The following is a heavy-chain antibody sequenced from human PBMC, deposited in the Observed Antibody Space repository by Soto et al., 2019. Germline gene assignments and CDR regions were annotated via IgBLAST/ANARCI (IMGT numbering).Heavy chain of an antibody. V-gene: IGHV1-69*13. CDR2: IIPIFGTA. CDR3: ARVACSGGSCYSYYYYYYGMDV. CDR1: GGTFSSYA. D-gene: IGHD2-15*01. Sequence: ASVKVSCKASGGTFSSYAISWVRQAPGQGLEWMGGIIPIFGTANYAQKFQGRVTITADESTSTAYMELSSLRSEDTAVYYCARVACSGGSCYSYYYYYYGMDVWGQGTTVTVSS. J-gene: IGHJ6*02.